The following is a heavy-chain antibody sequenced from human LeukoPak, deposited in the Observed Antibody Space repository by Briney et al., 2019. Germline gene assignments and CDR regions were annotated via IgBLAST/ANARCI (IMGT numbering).Heavy chain of an antibody. V-gene: IGHV3-23*01. D-gene: IGHD6-19*01. CDR3: AKDKSGAVAGTGDAFDI. CDR2: ISGSGGST. CDR1: GGSISSYY. Sequence: PSETLSLTCTVSGGSISSYYWSWIRQPPGKGLEWVSAISGSGGSTYYADSVKGRFTISGDNSKNTLYLQMNSLRAEDTAVYYCAKDKSGAVAGTGDAFDIWGQGTMVTVSS. J-gene: IGHJ3*02.